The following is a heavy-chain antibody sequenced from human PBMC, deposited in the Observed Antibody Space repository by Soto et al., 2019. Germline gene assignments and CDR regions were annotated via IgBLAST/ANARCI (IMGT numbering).Heavy chain of an antibody. V-gene: IGHV4-30-2*01. CDR1: GGSISSCYYS. CDR3: ARVRREYDNSGPVDY. CDR2: IYYGGST. Sequence: SETLSLTCAVSGGSISSCYYSWNWIRQPPGKGLEWIGYIYYGGSTYYNPSLQSRVTMSVDRSRNQFSLKLNSVTAADTAVYYCARVRREYDNSGPVDYWGQGTLVTVSS. J-gene: IGHJ4*02. D-gene: IGHD3-22*01.